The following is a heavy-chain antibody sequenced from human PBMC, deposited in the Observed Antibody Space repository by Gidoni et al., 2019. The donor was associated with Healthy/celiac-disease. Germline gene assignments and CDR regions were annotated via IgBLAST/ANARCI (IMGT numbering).Heavy chain of an antibody. CDR3: ARGRGFYDKIDKGAFDI. V-gene: IGHV4-4*02. CDR1: GGSISSSNW. CDR2: IYPSGST. D-gene: IGHD3-16*01. Sequence: QVQLQESGPGLVKPSGTLSLTCAVSGGSISSSNWWSWVRQPPGKGREWIGDIYPSGSTNYNPSLKSRVTISVDKSKNQFSLKLSSVTAADTAVYYCARGRGFYDKIDKGAFDIWGQGTMVTVSS. J-gene: IGHJ3*02.